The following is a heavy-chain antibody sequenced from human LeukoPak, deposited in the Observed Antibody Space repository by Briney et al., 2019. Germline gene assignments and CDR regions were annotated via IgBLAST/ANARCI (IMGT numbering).Heavy chain of an antibody. CDR2: INLSGRTT. CDR3: EREAGSGWCKRFFDY. V-gene: IGHV3-48*03. D-gene: IGHD6-19*01. CDR1: GLTFRNYE. Sequence: GGPLRLPCADSGLTFRNYELNWVRQAPGKGLEWILYINLSGRTTYYADLVKGRFIISNDHTKKLLLQQMDRPRADDTAYYYCEREAGSGWCKRFFDYWGQGTLVTVSS. J-gene: IGHJ4*02.